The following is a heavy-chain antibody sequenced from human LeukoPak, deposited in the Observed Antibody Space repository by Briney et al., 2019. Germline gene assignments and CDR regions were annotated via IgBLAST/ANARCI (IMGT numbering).Heavy chain of an antibody. CDR2: VNPNNGDT. Sequence: ASVKVSCKASGYSFTDYYMHWARQAPGQGLEWMGWVNPNNGDTNYAQKFQGRVTMTRDTSISTAYMELRRLRFDDTAVYYCAVDTAMLRFDYWGQGTLVTVSS. D-gene: IGHD5-18*01. CDR1: GYSFTDYY. J-gene: IGHJ4*02. V-gene: IGHV1-2*02. CDR3: AVDTAMLRFDY.